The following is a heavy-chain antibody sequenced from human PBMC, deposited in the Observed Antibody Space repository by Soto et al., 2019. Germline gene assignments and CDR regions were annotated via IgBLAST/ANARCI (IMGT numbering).Heavy chain of an antibody. J-gene: IGHJ4*02. D-gene: IGHD3-10*01. CDR2: IYYSGST. V-gene: IGHV4-39*07. Sequence: SETLSLTCTVSGGSISSSSYYWGWIRQPPGKGLEWIGSIYYSGSTYYNPSLKSRVTISVDTSKNHFSLKLSSVTAADTAVYYCARGVESSGSYSNYFDYWGQGTLVTVSS. CDR3: ARGVESSGSYSNYFDY. CDR1: GGSISSSSYY.